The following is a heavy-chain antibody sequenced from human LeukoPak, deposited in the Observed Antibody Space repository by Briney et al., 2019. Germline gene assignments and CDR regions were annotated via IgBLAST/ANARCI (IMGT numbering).Heavy chain of an antibody. V-gene: IGHV4-39*07. CDR1: GGSISNNLYY. D-gene: IGHD2-2*01. CDR2: LYYSGST. Sequence: PSETLSLTCTVAGGSISNNLYYWGWVRQPPGKGLEWIGSLYYSGSTYYNASLKGRVTISIDKAKNQFSLKLSSVTAADTAMYYCARVKRKYQLLKPLHETPSHYFDYWGQGTLVTVSS. J-gene: IGHJ4*02. CDR3: ARVKRKYQLLKPLHETPSHYFDY.